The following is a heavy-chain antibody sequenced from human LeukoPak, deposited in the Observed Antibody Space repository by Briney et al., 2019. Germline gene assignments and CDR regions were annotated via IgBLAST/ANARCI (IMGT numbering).Heavy chain of an antibody. Sequence: GGSLGLSCAASGFTFSSYAMSWVRQAPGKGLEWVSAISGSGGSTYYADSVKGRFTISRDNSKNTLYLQMNSLRAEDTAVYYCAKDLTYSSGWYDYWGQGTLVTVSS. CDR3: AKDLTYSSGWYDY. CDR1: GFTFSSYA. D-gene: IGHD6-19*01. V-gene: IGHV3-23*01. J-gene: IGHJ4*02. CDR2: ISGSGGST.